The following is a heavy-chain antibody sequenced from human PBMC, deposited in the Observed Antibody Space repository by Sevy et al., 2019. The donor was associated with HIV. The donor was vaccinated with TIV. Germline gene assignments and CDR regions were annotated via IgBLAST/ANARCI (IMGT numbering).Heavy chain of an antibody. D-gene: IGHD5-12*01. J-gene: IGHJ6*02. V-gene: IGHV3-15*01. CDR2: IKSEFDGGAI. CDR3: ITNPAYRGYDEEVINYYFYGMDV. CDR1: GFTFSSAW. Sequence: GGSLRLSCTASGFTFSSAWMSWVRQAPGKGLEWVGRIKSEFDGGAIDYAAPVKGRFSISREDSKNTVYLQMNSLKTEDTAVYYCITNPAYRGYDEEVINYYFYGMDVWGQGTTVTVSS.